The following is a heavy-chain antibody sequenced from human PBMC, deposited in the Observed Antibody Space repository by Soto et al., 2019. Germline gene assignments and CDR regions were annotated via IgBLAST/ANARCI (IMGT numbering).Heavy chain of an antibody. CDR2: ITPTLNIA. CDR1: GGTFSSYT. V-gene: IGHV1-69*01. D-gene: IGHD1-26*01. Sequence: QLQLVQSGAEVREPGSPVKVSCKASGGTFSSYTVIWVRQAPGQGLEWMGGITPTLNIAKYAEKFQGRVTITADESTSTVNMHLSSLRSEDTAVYFCARGYYSGSNPSSFDYWGQGTLVAVSS. J-gene: IGHJ4*02. CDR3: ARGYYSGSNPSSFDY.